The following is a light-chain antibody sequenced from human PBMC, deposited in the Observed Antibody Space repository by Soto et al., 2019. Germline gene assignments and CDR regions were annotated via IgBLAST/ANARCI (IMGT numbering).Light chain of an antibody. Sequence: QSALTQPASVSGSPGQSITISCTGTSSDVGSYNLVSWYQQHPGKAPKLMIHEVSKRPSGVSNRFSGSKSGNTASLTISGLQAEDEADYYCCSYAGSFYVFGTGTKLTVL. CDR1: SSDVGSYNL. J-gene: IGLJ1*01. CDR3: CSYAGSFYV. V-gene: IGLV2-23*02. CDR2: EVS.